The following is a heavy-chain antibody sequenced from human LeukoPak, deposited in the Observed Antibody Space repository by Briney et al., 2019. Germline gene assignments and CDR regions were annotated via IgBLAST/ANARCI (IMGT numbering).Heavy chain of an antibody. J-gene: IGHJ4*02. Sequence: GASVKVSCKSSGGTFTSYAISWVRQAPGQGLEWMGGIIPIFGTANYSQTFPGRGRITADEATSTAYLELSSLRSEDTAVYYCASPYYDFWSGNSHFDYWGQGSLVTVSS. CDR2: IIPIFGTA. D-gene: IGHD3-3*01. V-gene: IGHV1-69*13. CDR1: GGTFTSYA. CDR3: ASPYYDFWSGNSHFDY.